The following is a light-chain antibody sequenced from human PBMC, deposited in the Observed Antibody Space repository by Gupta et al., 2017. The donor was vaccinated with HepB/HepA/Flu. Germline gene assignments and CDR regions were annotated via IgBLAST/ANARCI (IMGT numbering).Light chain of an antibody. CDR2: RNN. CDR1: TNTVGNPG. V-gene: IGLV10-54*01. J-gene: IGLJ3*02. Sequence: QAWLPPPPSVSTGLRQTATLTCTGNTNTVGNPGAAWLQQHQGHPPKLLSYRNNNRPSVISERLSASSSGNTASLTIIGLQPEDEADYYCSALDSSLSAWVFGVGTKLTVL. CDR3: SALDSSLSAWV.